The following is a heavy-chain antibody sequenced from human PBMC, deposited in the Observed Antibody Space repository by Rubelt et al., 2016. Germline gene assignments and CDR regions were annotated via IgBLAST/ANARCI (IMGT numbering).Heavy chain of an antibody. CDR1: GYTFTSYG. CDR3: ARDWGYYYDSSGYGGFDY. D-gene: IGHD3-22*01. Sequence: QVQLVQSGAEVKKPGASVKVSCKASGYTFTSYGISWVRQAPGQGLEWMGWISAYNGNTNYAQKLQGRVTMTTDTSTSTAYMERRSLRSDDTAGYYCARDWGYYYDSSGYGGFDYWGQGTLVTVSS. CDR2: ISAYNGNT. V-gene: IGHV1-18*01. J-gene: IGHJ4*02.